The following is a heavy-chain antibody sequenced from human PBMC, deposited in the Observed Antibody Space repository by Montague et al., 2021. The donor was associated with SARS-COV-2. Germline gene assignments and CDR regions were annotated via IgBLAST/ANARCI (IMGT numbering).Heavy chain of an antibody. CDR3: ARGQLWFDY. J-gene: IGHJ4*02. CDR1: GDSISSYY. Sequence: SETLSLTCTVSGDSISSYYWSWIRQPPGKGLEWIGYIYYSGSTNYNPSLKRRVTITVDTSKNQFSLKLRSVTAADTAVYYCARGQLWFDYWGQGTLVTVSS. D-gene: IGHD5-18*01. CDR2: IYYSGST. V-gene: IGHV4-59*08.